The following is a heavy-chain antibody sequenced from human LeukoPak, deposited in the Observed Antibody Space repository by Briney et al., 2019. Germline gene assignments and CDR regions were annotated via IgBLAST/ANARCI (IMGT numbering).Heavy chain of an antibody. CDR1: GGSISSYY. Sequence: PSETLSLTCTVSGGSISSYYWSWIRQPPGKGLEWIGYVYYSGSTYYNPSLKSRVTISVDRSKNQFSLKLSSVTAADTAVYYCARLTTVTADAFDIWGQGTMVTVSS. D-gene: IGHD4-17*01. V-gene: IGHV4-59*12. J-gene: IGHJ3*02. CDR3: ARLTTVTADAFDI. CDR2: VYYSGST.